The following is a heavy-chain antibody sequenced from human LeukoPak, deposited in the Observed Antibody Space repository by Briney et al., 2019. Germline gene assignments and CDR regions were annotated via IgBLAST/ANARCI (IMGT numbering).Heavy chain of an antibody. CDR3: AEVVPVENYGDFEYDY. CDR2: VTSDGDQT. V-gene: IGHV3-23*01. D-gene: IGHD4-17*01. Sequence: GGSLRLSCTASGVTFSTYAMSWVRQPPGKGLEWVSAVTSDGDQTFYGDSVKGRFTVSRDNTTNILYLHMNSPTVEDAAVYFCAEVVPVENYGDFEYDYWCQGTRVLVSS. J-gene: IGHJ4*02. CDR1: GVTFSTYA.